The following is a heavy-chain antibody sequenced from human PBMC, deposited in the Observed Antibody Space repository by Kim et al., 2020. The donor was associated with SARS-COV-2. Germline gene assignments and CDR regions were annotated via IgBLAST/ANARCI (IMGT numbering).Heavy chain of an antibody. J-gene: IGHJ6*02. D-gene: IGHD3-3*01. V-gene: IGHV1-18*01. CDR3: ARDKITIFGVDPNMDV. Sequence: KLQGRVTMTTDTSTSTAYMELRSLRSDDTAVYYCARDKITIFGVDPNMDVWGQGTTVTVSS.